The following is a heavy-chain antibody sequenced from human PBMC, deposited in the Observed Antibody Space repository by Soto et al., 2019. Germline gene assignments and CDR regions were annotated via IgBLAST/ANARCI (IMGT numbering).Heavy chain of an antibody. Sequence: EVQLLESGGGLVQPGGSLRLSCVASGFTFKNYDMRWVRQAPGKGLEWVSGISSSGAITYYADSVRGRFTISRDNSKNPLYLQLNILRAQDTAIYYCAKDRQLRIYYESAGHYNNWGQGTLVIVSS. J-gene: IGHJ4*02. CDR1: GFTFKNYD. CDR2: ISSSGAIT. D-gene: IGHD3-9*01. CDR3: AKDRQLRIYYESAGHYNN. V-gene: IGHV3-23*01.